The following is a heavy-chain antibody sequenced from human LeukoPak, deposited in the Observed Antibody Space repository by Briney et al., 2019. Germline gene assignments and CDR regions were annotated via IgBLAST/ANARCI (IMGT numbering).Heavy chain of an antibody. CDR2: FSYGRTT. CDR3: TRSPANSWSNFDY. Sequence: SETLSLTCSVSGGSISSSRYYWGWIRQPPGKGLEWIGSFSYGRTTYYNPSLKSRVTISVDTSKNQFSLKLNSVTAADTAVYYCTRSPANSWSNFDYWGQGTLVTVSS. CDR1: GGSISSSRYY. J-gene: IGHJ4*02. D-gene: IGHD6-13*01. V-gene: IGHV4-39*07.